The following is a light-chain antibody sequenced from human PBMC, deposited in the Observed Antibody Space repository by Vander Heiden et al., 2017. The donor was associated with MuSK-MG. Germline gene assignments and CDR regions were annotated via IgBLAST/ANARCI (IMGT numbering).Light chain of an antibody. CDR2: RVS. V-gene: IGKV2-30*01. CDR1: QSLVYSDGYTY. J-gene: IGKJ2*01. Sequence: VVLTQSPLSLHVTLGQPASISCSSSQSLVYSDGYTYLNWFQQRPGQAPRRLIYRVSNRDAGVPDRFSPTGYGNDFTLKISSVEVEDLRVYYFTHFSYWPPYTFGQGTKMEIK. CDR3: THFSYWPPYT.